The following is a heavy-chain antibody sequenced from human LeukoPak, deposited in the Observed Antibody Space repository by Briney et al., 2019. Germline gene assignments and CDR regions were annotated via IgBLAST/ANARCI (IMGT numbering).Heavy chain of an antibody. CDR2: IYYCGST. V-gene: IGHV4-39*01. CDR1: GGSISSSSYY. D-gene: IGHD6-13*01. CDR3: ARMVAPKSWNYYYYGMDV. Sequence: PSETLSLTCTVSGGSISSSSYYWGWIRQPPGKGLEWFGSIYYCGSTYYNPSLKSRVTISVDTSKNQFSLKLSSVTAADTAVYYCARMVAPKSWNYYYYGMDVWDQGTTVTVSS. J-gene: IGHJ6*02.